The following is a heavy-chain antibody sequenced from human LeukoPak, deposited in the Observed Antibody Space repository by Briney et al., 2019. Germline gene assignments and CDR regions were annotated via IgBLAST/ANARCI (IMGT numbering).Heavy chain of an antibody. CDR2: IYYSGST. D-gene: IGHD1-26*01. V-gene: IGHV4-39*07. CDR3: ARDLGRGSMDV. J-gene: IGHJ6*02. CDR1: GGSISNSGHY. Sequence: SETLSLTCTVSGGSISNSGHYWGWVRQPPGKGLEWIGSIYYSGSTYYSPSLKSRVTISVDTSKNQFSLKLSSVTAADTAVYFCARDLGRGSMDVWGLGTTVTVSS.